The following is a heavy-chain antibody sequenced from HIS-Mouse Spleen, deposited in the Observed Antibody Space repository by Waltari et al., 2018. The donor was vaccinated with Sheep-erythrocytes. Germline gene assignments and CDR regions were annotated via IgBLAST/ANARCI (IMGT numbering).Heavy chain of an antibody. D-gene: IGHD1-26*01. Sequence: EVQLVESGGGLVKPGGSLRLSCAASGFTFSSYSRNWVRQAPGKGLEWVSSISSSSSYIYYADSVKGRFTISRDNAKNSLYLQMNSLRAEDTAVYYCAQTGATTPHFDYWGQGTLVTVSS. CDR3: AQTGATTPHFDY. J-gene: IGHJ4*02. CDR1: GFTFSSYS. CDR2: ISSSSSYI. V-gene: IGHV3-21*01.